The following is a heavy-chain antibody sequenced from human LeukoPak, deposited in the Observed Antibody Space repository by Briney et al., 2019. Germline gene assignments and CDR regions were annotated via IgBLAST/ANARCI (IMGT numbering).Heavy chain of an antibody. CDR3: ARGEPSTVRWYYYYGMDV. CDR1: GGSISSYY. Sequence: SETLSLTCTVSGGSISSYYWSWIRQPPGKGLEWIGYIYYSGSTNYNPSLKSRVTISVDTSKNQFSLKLSSVTAADTAVYYCARGEPSTVRWYYYYGMDVWGQGTTVTVSS. J-gene: IGHJ6*02. V-gene: IGHV4-59*01. CDR2: IYYSGST. D-gene: IGHD4-23*01.